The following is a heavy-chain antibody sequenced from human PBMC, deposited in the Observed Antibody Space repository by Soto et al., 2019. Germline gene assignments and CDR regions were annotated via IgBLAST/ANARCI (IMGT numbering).Heavy chain of an antibody. CDR3: AKDLGSSAIEY. Sequence: QVQLVESGGGVVQPGRSLRLSCAASGFTFSSYGMHWVRQAPGKGLEWVAVISYDGSNKYYADSVKGRFTISRDNCKNTLYLQMNSLRAEDTAVYYCAKDLGSSAIEYWGQGTLVTVSS. J-gene: IGHJ4*02. D-gene: IGHD6-6*01. V-gene: IGHV3-30*18. CDR2: ISYDGSNK. CDR1: GFTFSSYG.